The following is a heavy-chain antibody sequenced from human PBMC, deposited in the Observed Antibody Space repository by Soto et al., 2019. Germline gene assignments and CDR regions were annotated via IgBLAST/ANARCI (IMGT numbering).Heavy chain of an antibody. Sequence: EVQLVESGGGLVQPGGSLKLSCAASGFTFSVSAMHWVRQASGKGLEWVGRIRSKTNSYSTAYGASVKGRFTISRDESKNTAYLQMNSLKTEDTAEYYCSRPGNSSLDYWGQGTLVTVSS. CDR1: GFTFSVSA. D-gene: IGHD4-4*01. J-gene: IGHJ4*02. V-gene: IGHV3-73*01. CDR2: IRSKTNSYST. CDR3: SRPGNSSLDY.